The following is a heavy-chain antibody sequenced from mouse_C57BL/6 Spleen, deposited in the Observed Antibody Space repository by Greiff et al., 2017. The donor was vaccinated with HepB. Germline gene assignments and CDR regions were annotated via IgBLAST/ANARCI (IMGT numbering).Heavy chain of an antibody. V-gene: IGHV5-9-1*02. Sequence: EVKLMESGEGLVKPGGSLKLSCAASGFTFSSYAMSWVRQPPEKRLEWVAYISSGGDYIYYADTVKGRLTISRDNARNTLYLQMSSLKSEDRAMYYCTREGILLSPFYFDYWGQGTTLTVSS. J-gene: IGHJ2*01. CDR2: ISSGGDYI. CDR1: GFTFSSYA. CDR3: TREGILLSPFYFDY.